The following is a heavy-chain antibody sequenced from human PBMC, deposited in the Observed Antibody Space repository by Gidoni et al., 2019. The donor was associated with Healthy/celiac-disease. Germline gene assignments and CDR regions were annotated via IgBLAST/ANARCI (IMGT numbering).Heavy chain of an antibody. J-gene: IGHJ4*02. Sequence: QLQLQESGPGLVKPSETLSLTCTVSGGSISSSSYYWGWIRQPPGKGLEWIGSIYYSGSTYYNPSLKSRVTISVDTSKNQFSLKLSSVTAADTAVYYCARQDARIAAAGPFDYWGQGTLVTVSS. V-gene: IGHV4-39*01. CDR2: IYYSGST. CDR3: ARQDARIAAAGPFDY. CDR1: GGSISSSSYY. D-gene: IGHD6-13*01.